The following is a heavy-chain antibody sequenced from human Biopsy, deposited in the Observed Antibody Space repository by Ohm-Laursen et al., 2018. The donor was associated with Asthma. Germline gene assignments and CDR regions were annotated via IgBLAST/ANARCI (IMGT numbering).Heavy chain of an antibody. D-gene: IGHD3-22*01. J-gene: IGHJ3*01. CDR2: IIPISLTP. CDR1: RDIFSSYG. CDR3: ARDPSYFDPSVEGWHL. V-gene: IGHV1-69*13. Sequence: AASVTASCKGSRDIFSSYGFSWARQAPGQGLEWMGGIIPISLTPSYARRFRGRVTISADEYTRTAYMELSSLRSEDTAVYYCARDPSYFDPSVEGWHLWGQGTMVTVSS.